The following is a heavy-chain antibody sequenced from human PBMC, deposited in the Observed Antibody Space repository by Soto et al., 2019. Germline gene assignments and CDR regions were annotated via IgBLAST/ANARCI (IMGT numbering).Heavy chain of an antibody. Sequence: SLSLSCAASGFPCGSYDMTWVRQAPGKGLEWVSTILVDGRTFYVDSVKGRFTISRDNSRNTVYLQMNSLTAGDTALYYCAKATATGGGAFDFCGQGTMVTVSS. V-gene: IGHV3-23*01. CDR2: ILVDGRT. J-gene: IGHJ3*01. D-gene: IGHD2-8*02. CDR3: AKATATGGGAFDF. CDR1: GFPCGSYD.